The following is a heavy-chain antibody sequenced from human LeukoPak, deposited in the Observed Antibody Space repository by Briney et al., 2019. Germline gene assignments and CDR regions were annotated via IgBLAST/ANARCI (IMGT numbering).Heavy chain of an antibody. V-gene: IGHV3-53*01. CDR3: AREAGKWDLNDDY. Sequence: GGSLRLSCAASGFTVTSNYMSWVRQAPGKGLEWVSVIYSGGTTYYADSVKGRFTISRDNSKNTLYLQMNSLRAEDTAVYYCAREAGKWDLNDDYWGQGTLVTVSS. D-gene: IGHD1-26*01. CDR2: IYSGGTT. CDR1: GFTVTSNY. J-gene: IGHJ4*02.